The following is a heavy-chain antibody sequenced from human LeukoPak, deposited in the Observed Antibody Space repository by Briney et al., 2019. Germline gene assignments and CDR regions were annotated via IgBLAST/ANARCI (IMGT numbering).Heavy chain of an antibody. Sequence: SETLSLTCTVSGGSISSYYWSWIRQPAGKGLEWIGRIYTSGSTNYNPSFKSRVTLLVDKSKNLLSLKLNSVTAADTAVYYCARVGEHYYFDFWGQGTLVTVSS. D-gene: IGHD1/OR15-1a*01. J-gene: IGHJ4*02. CDR2: IYTSGST. CDR3: ARVGEHYYFDF. V-gene: IGHV4-4*07. CDR1: GGSISSYY.